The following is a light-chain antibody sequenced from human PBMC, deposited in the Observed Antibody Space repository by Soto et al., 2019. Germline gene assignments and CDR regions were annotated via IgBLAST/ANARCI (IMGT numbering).Light chain of an antibody. CDR2: GAS. CDR1: QSINSRY. V-gene: IGKV3-20*01. Sequence: EIVLTQSPGTLSLSPGERATLSCRASQSINSRYLAWYQQKPGQAPRLLSYGASSRATGIPDRFSGSESGTDFNLQISRLEPEDFAVYYCQQFGSSPGFTFGPGTIVDIK. J-gene: IGKJ3*01. CDR3: QQFGSSPGFT.